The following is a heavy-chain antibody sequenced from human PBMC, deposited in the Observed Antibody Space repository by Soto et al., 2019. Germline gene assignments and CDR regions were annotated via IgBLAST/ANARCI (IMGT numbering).Heavy chain of an antibody. D-gene: IGHD3-9*01. CDR3: ARPRRVYYDILTGYYFSARAFDI. V-gene: IGHV4-34*01. J-gene: IGHJ3*02. CDR2: INHSGST. CDR1: GGSFSGYY. Sequence: TLSLTCAVYGGSFSGYYWSWIRQPPGKGLEWIGEINHSGSTNYNPSLKSRVTISVDTSKNQFSLKLSSVTAADTAVYYCARPRRVYYDILTGYYFSARAFDIWGQGTMVTVSS.